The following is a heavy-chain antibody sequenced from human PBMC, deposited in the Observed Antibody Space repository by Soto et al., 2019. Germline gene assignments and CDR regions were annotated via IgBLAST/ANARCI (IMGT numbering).Heavy chain of an antibody. Sequence: HPGGSLRLSCAASGFTVSSNYMSWVRQAPGKGLEWVSVIYSGGSTYYADSVKGRFTISRHNSKNTLYLQMNSLRAEDTAVYYCASHLGYCTNGVCWVEPPFYYMDVWGKGTTVTVSS. V-gene: IGHV3-53*04. CDR3: ASHLGYCTNGVCWVEPPFYYMDV. CDR1: GFTVSSNY. J-gene: IGHJ6*03. D-gene: IGHD2-8*01. CDR2: IYSGGST.